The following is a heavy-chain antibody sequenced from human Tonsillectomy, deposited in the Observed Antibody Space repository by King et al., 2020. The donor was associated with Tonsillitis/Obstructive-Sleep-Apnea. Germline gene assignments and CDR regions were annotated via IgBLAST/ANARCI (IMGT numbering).Heavy chain of an antibody. Sequence: VQLVESGGGLVKPGGCLRLSCTASGFTFSDYYMSWIRKAPGKGLEWLSYISISSSYTNYTDSVKGRFTISRDNAKNSLYLQMNSLRAEDTAVYYCARARAVAAPLDYWGQGTLVTVSS. CDR3: ARARAVAAPLDY. CDR1: GFTFSDYY. D-gene: IGHD6-19*01. J-gene: IGHJ4*02. V-gene: IGHV3-11*05. CDR2: ISISSSYT.